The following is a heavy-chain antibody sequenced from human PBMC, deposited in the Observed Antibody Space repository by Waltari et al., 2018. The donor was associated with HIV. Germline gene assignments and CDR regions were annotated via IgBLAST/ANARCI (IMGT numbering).Heavy chain of an antibody. CDR2: IYYTGRT. Sequence: QVQLQESGPGMVKPSATLSLTCTSPDGTISRPSWSGIRQPPGKGLECIGYIYYTGRTNYNPSLKSRVTRSVDTSKIQFSLKLSSVTAADAAVYYCARGGSTVTAYGIDVWGQGTTVTVSS. CDR1: DGTISRPS. CDR3: ARGGSTVTAYGIDV. D-gene: IGHD4-4*01. V-gene: IGHV4-59*11. J-gene: IGHJ6*02.